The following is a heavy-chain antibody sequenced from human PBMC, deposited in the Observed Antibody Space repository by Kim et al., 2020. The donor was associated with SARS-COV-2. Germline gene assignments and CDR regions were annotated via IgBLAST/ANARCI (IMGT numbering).Heavy chain of an antibody. CDR3: ARKDGDGAFDI. V-gene: IGHV5-51*01. J-gene: IGHJ3*02. Sequence: TRYSPSFQGHLTISADKSLSTGYLPWGSLEASDTAMYYCARKDGDGAFDIWGQGTMVTVSS. CDR2: T. D-gene: IGHD7-27*01.